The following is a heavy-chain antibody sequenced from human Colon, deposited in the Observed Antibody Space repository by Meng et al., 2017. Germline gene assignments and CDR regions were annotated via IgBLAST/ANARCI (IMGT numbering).Heavy chain of an antibody. CDR1: ESTFSGSA. J-gene: IGHJ4*02. CDR3: SRHYDYGDYGELE. Sequence: GGSLRLSCAASESTFSGSAVHWVRQASGKGLEWIGRIRSKANNYATGYAASLKGRFSIARDDSKNTAYLQINSLKTEDTAVYYCSRHYDYGDYGELEWGQGTLVTVSS. V-gene: IGHV3-73*01. D-gene: IGHD4-17*01. CDR2: IRSKANNYAT.